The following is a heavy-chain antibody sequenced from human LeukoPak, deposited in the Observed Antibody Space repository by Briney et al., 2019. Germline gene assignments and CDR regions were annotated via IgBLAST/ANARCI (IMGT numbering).Heavy chain of an antibody. V-gene: IGHV1-2*02. J-gene: IGHJ4*02. CDR3: ARDGPAQMVDFDY. D-gene: IGHD3-10*01. CDR2: IRPNNGDT. CDR1: GYAFTGSGWY. Sequence: GDSVKVSSKASGYAFTGSGWYLYWLRQAPGQGLECAGWIRPNNGDTLYAQKFQGRVAMTTDTSISTAYMELSRLRPDDTAMYYCARDGPAQMVDFDYWGQGTLVTVSS.